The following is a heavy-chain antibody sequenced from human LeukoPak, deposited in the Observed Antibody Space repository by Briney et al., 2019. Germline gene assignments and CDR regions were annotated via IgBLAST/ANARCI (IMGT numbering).Heavy chain of an antibody. J-gene: IGHJ5*02. CDR2: IYYSGST. Sequence: PSETLSLTCTVSGGSISSSSYYWGWIRQPPGKGLEWIGSIYYSGSTYYNPSLKSRVIMSVDTSKNQFSLKLSSVTAADTAVYWCARVNYWVTAAIGVVNWFDPWGQGTLVTVSA. D-gene: IGHD4-23*01. CDR1: GGSISSSSYY. V-gene: IGHV4-39*07. CDR3: ARVNYWVTAAIGVVNWFDP.